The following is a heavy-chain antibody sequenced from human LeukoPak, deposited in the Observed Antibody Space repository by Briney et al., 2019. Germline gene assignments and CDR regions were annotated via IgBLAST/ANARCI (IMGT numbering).Heavy chain of an antibody. Sequence: SETLFLTCSVSGYSIRSGFYWGWIRQSPGKGLEWIANIYHSGITYYTPSLKSRVTISVDTSKNQFYLKLSSVTAADTAVYYCARGGSYSRFDYWGQGTLVTVSS. CDR2: IYHSGIT. V-gene: IGHV4-38-2*02. CDR3: ARGGSYSRFDY. CDR1: GYSIRSGFY. D-gene: IGHD1-26*01. J-gene: IGHJ4*02.